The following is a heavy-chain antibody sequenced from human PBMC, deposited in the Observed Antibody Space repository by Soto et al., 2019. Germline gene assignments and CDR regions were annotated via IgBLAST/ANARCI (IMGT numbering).Heavy chain of an antibody. CDR1: GFTFSSYA. V-gene: IGHV3-23*01. CDR2: ISGSGGST. J-gene: IGHJ4*02. Sequence: HPGGSLRLSCAASGFTFSSYAMSWVRQAPGKGLEWVSAISGSGGSTYYADSVKGRFTISRDNSKNTLYLQMNSLRAEDTAVYYCAKDEYYDYIWGSYRPIDYWGQGALVTVSS. D-gene: IGHD3-16*02. CDR3: AKDEYYDYIWGSYRPIDY.